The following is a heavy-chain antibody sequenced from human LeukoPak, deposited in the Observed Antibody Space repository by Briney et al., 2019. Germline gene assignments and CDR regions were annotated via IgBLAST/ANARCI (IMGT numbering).Heavy chain of an antibody. CDR3: ARVEVHSSSSPIDY. Sequence: PGRSLRLSCAASGFTFSSYAMHWVRQAPGKGLEWVAVISYDGSNKYYADSVKGRFTISRENAKNSLYLQMNSLRAGDTAVYYCARVEVHSSSSPIDYWGQGTLVTVSS. V-gene: IGHV3-30*14. CDR1: GFTFSSYA. CDR2: ISYDGSNK. J-gene: IGHJ4*02. D-gene: IGHD6-6*01.